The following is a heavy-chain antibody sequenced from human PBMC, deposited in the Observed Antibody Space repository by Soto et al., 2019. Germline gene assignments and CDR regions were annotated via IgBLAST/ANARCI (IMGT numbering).Heavy chain of an antibody. CDR3: ARDPSGWGLDV. D-gene: IGHD6-19*01. V-gene: IGHV3-13*01. CDR1: GFIFSDYD. Sequence: EGQLVESGGGLVQPGGSLRLACVASGFIFSDYDMHWVRQATGKSLEWVSAIGTAGDTHYSDSVKGRFTNSRENGVNSLYLQMNSLRAGDTAVYYCARDPSGWGLDVWGQGTMVTVSS. CDR2: IGTAGDT. J-gene: IGHJ3*01.